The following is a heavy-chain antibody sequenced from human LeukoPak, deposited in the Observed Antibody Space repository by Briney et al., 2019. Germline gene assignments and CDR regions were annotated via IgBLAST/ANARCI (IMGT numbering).Heavy chain of an antibody. CDR1: GGSISSYY. D-gene: IGHD3-10*01. J-gene: IGHJ6*03. V-gene: IGHV4-59*08. CDR3: ARQRRVRGAKEVYYYYYYYMDV. Sequence: SETLSLTCTVPGGSISSYYWSWIRQPPGKGLEWIGYIYYSGSTNYNPSLKSRVTISVDTSKNQFSLKLSSVTAADTAVYYCARQRRVRGAKEVYYYYYYYMDVWGKGTTVTISS. CDR2: IYYSGST.